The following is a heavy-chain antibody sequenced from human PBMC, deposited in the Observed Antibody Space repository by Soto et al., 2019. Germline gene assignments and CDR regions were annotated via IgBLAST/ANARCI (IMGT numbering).Heavy chain of an antibody. CDR2: IIPIFGTA. CDR3: ARVGYCSGGSCYAMSTENWFDP. Sequence: QVQLVQSGAEVKKPGSSVKVSCKASGGTFSSYAISWVRQAPGQGLEWMGGIIPIFGTANYAQKFQGRVTLTADESTSTAYMELSSLRSEDTAVYYCARVGYCSGGSCYAMSTENWFDPWGQGTLVTVSS. D-gene: IGHD2-15*01. CDR1: GGTFSSYA. V-gene: IGHV1-69*01. J-gene: IGHJ5*02.